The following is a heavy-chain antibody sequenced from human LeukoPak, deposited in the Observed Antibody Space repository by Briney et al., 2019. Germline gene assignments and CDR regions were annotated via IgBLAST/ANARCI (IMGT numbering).Heavy chain of an antibody. CDR3: ARNLGGWFDR. D-gene: IGHD4-23*01. CDR2: IYYSGST. J-gene: IGHJ5*02. Sequence: PSETLSLTCTVSGGSINSFYWSWIRQPPGKGLEWIGYIYYSGSTKYNPSLRSRVTISVDTSKNQFSLWLSSVTAADTAVYYCARNLGGWFDRWGQGTLVTVSS. V-gene: IGHV4-59*01. CDR1: GGSINSFY.